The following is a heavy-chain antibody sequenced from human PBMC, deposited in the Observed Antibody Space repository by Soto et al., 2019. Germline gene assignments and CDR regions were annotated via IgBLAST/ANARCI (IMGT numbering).Heavy chain of an antibody. CDR3: ARAPDIVVVPAAGFDP. CDR2: IYYSGST. J-gene: IGHJ5*02. D-gene: IGHD2-2*01. V-gene: IGHV4-31*03. Sequence: SETLSLTCTVSGGSISSGGYYWSWIRQHPGKGLEWIGYIYYSGSTYYNPSLKSRVTISVDTSKNQFSLKLSSVTAADTAVYYCARAPDIVVVPAAGFDPWGQGTLVTVSS. CDR1: GGSISSGGYY.